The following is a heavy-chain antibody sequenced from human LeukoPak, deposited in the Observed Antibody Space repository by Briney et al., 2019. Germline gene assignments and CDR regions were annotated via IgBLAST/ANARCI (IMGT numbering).Heavy chain of an antibody. V-gene: IGHV4-59*01. CDR1: GGSISSYY. J-gene: IGHJ3*02. CDR2: IYYSGNT. CDR3: ATVYFYRGIDAFVI. D-gene: IGHD3-10*01. Sequence: SETLSLTCTVSGGSISSYYWSWIRLPPGKGLEWIGYIYYSGNTNYNPSLKSRVTISVDTSKNQFSLKLSSVTSADTAVYYCATVYFYRGIDAFVICGQWTMVTVSS.